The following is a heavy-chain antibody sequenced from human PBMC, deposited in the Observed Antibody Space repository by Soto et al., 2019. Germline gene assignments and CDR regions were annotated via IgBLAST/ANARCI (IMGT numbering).Heavy chain of an antibody. CDR2: FIPVYRTL. CDR1: GGSFGNFA. V-gene: IGHV1-69*01. CDR3: ATGVIWIGYFTVDS. D-gene: IGHD3-3*01. J-gene: IGHJ4*02. Sequence: QVQLVQSGAEVKKPGSSVKVSCKASGGSFGNFAINWVRQTPGQRLEWLGGFIPVYRTLNYAQKFKGRVTITEDESTGTAYMTLSSLASDDTAVYYCATGVIWIGYFTVDSWGQGTRVTVSS.